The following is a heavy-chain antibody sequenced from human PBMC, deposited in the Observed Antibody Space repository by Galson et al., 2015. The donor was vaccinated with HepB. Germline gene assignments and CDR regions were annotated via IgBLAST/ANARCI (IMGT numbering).Heavy chain of an antibody. CDR2: IIPIFGTA. V-gene: IGHV1-69*13. CDR1: GGTFSSYA. J-gene: IGHJ4*02. CDR3: ARGIHGYNPGFDY. Sequence: SVKVSCKASGGTFSSYAISWVRQAPGQGLEWMGGIIPIFGTANYAQKFQGRVTITADESTSTAYMELSSLRSEDTPVYYCARGIHGYNPGFDYWGRGTLVTVSS. D-gene: IGHD5-24*01.